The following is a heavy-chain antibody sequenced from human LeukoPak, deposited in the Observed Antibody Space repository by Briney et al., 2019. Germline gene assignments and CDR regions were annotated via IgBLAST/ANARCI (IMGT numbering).Heavy chain of an antibody. D-gene: IGHD6-19*01. Sequence: GGSLRLSCAASGFIFSNYGINWVRQAPGKGLEWVSGISTTGSYKYYADAVKGRFTISRDNAGNSVYLQMNSLRVEDTALYFCARAIAVAGKSDYWGQGTLVTVSS. CDR3: ARAIAVAGKSDY. J-gene: IGHJ4*02. V-gene: IGHV3-21*01. CDR1: GFIFSNYG. CDR2: ISTTGSYK.